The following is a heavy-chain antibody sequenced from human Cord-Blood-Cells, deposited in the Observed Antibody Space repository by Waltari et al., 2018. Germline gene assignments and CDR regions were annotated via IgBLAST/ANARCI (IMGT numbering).Heavy chain of an antibody. V-gene: IGHV4-34*01. J-gene: IGHJ4*02. CDR3: ARARDNYFDY. Sequence: QVQLQQWGAGLLKPSETLSLTCAVYGGSFSGYYWSWIRQPPGKGLEWIVEINHSGSTNYTPSLKGRVTIAVDTSKNQFSLKLSSVTAADTAVYYCARARDNYFDYWGQGTLVTVSS. D-gene: IGHD2-15*01. CDR2: INHSGST. CDR1: GGSFSGYY.